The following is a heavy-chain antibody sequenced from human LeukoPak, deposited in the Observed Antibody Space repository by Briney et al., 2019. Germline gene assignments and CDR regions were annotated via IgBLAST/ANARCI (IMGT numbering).Heavy chain of an antibody. J-gene: IGHJ5*02. CDR2: IIPILGIA. CDR3: ARVSFGSAARNFDWLSGRNWFDP. D-gene: IGHD3-9*01. Sequence: SVKVSCKASRGTFSSYAISWVRQAPGQGLEWMGRIIPILGIANYAQKFQGRVTITADKSTSTAYMELSSLRSEDTAVYYCARVSFGSAARNFDWLSGRNWFDPWGQGTLVTVSS. V-gene: IGHV1-69*04. CDR1: RGTFSSYA.